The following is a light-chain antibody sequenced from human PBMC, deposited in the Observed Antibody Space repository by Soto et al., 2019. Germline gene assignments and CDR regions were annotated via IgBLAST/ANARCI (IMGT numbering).Light chain of an antibody. CDR3: QQYGS. V-gene: IGKV3-20*01. CDR2: GAY. J-gene: IGKJ3*01. Sequence: EIVLTQSPGTLSLPPGERATLSCKASQSVSSTSLAWYQQKPGQAPRLLMYGAYIRATGVPDRFSGSGSGTDFTLTISRLEPEDFAVYYCQQYGSFGPGTKVDIK. CDR1: QSVSSTS.